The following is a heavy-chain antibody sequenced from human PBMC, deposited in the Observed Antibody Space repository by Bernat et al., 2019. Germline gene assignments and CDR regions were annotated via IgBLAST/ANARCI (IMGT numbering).Heavy chain of an antibody. Sequence: EVQLVESGGGLVQPGGSLRLSCAASGFTFSSYSMSWVRQAPGKGLEWVSVISGSGGSTYYADSVKGRFTISRDNSKNTLYLQMNSLRAEDTAVYYCAKVKIGWLQCFESWGQGTLVIVSS. CDR3: AKVKIGWLQCFES. CDR2: ISGSGGST. CDR1: GFTFSSYS. J-gene: IGHJ4*02. D-gene: IGHD5-24*01. V-gene: IGHV3-23*04.